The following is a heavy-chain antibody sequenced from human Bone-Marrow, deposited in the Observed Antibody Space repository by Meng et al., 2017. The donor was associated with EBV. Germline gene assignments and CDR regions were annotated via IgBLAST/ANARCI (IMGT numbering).Heavy chain of an antibody. CDR3: ARRLELRGHYFDY. Sequence: EVQLVQSGAEVKKPGXSLKISCEVSGTSFSTSWIAWVRQMPGKGLEWLGIIYPGDSDTRYSPSFQGQVTISADKSIRTAYLRWSSLKASDTAMYYCARRLELRGHYFDYWGQGTLVTVSS. CDR2: IYPGDSDT. V-gene: IGHV5-51*01. CDR1: GTSFSTSW. J-gene: IGHJ4*02. D-gene: IGHD1-7*01.